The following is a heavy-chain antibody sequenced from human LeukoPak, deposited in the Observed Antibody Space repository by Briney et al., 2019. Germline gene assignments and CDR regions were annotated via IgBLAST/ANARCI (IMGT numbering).Heavy chain of an antibody. CDR3: ARDASVSVVVPAAPDAFDI. J-gene: IGHJ3*02. CDR2: IIPIFGTA. D-gene: IGHD2-2*01. V-gene: IGHV1-69*05. CDR1: GGTFSSYA. Sequence: APVKVSCKASGGTFSSYAISWVRQAPGQGLEWRGGIIPIFGTANYAQKFQGRVTITTDESTSTAYMELSSLRSEDTAVYYCARDASVSVVVPAAPDAFDIWGQGTMVTVSS.